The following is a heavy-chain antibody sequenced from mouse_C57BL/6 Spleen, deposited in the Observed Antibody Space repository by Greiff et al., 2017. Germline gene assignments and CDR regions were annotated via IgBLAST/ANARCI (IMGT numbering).Heavy chain of an antibody. CDR2: IHPNSGST. CDR1: GYTFTSYW. D-gene: IGHD2-2*01. V-gene: IGHV1-64*01. Sequence: VQLQQPGAELVKPGASVKLSCKASGYTFTSYWMHWVKQRPGQGLEWIGMIHPNSGSTNYNEKFKSKATLTVDKSSSTAYMQLSSLTSEYSAVYYCARGGLQRGFDYWGQGTTLTVSS. CDR3: ARGGLQRGFDY. J-gene: IGHJ2*01.